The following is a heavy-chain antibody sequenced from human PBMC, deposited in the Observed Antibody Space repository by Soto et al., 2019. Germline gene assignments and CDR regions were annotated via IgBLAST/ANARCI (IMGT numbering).Heavy chain of an antibody. CDR3: ARGGSSSDNGIDV. CDR2: ISSRSYTI. CDR1: GFSFSTYS. Sequence: EVQLVESGGGLVQPGGSLRLSCAASGFSFSTYSMNWVRQAPGKGLEWVSYISSRSYTIYYVDSVKGRFTISRDNAKNSLYLQINSLRDEDTSVYYCARGGSSSDNGIDVWGQGTTVTVSS. D-gene: IGHD6-6*01. J-gene: IGHJ6*02. V-gene: IGHV3-48*02.